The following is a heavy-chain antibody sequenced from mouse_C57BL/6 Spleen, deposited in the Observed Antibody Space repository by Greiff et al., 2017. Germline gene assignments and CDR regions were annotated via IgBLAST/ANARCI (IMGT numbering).Heavy chain of an antibody. CDR1: GYTFTDYY. CDR2: INPNNGGT. V-gene: IGHV1-26*01. D-gene: IGHD3-2*02. J-gene: IGHJ4*01. CDR3: ARRGPPLRLQAMDY. Sequence: EVQLQQSGPELVKPGASVKISCKASGYTFTDYYMNWVKQSHGKSLEWIGDINPNNGGTSYNQKFKGKATLTVDKSSSTAYMELRSLTSEDSAVYYCARRGPPLRLQAMDYWGQGTSVTVSS.